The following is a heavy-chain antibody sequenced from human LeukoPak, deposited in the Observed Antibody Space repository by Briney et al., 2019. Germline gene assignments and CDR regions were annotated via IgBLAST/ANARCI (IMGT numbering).Heavy chain of an antibody. V-gene: IGHV3-30*02. CDR1: GFTFSSFG. CDR3: AIPLGYGSGSYGSLQH. D-gene: IGHD3-10*01. Sequence: PGGSLRLSCAASGFTFSSFGMPWVRQAPGKGLEWVAFIRYDGNNKYHADSVKGRFTVSRDNSKNTLYLQMNSLRVDDTAMYFCAIPLGYGSGSYGSLQHWGQGTLVTVSS. J-gene: IGHJ1*01. CDR2: IRYDGNNK.